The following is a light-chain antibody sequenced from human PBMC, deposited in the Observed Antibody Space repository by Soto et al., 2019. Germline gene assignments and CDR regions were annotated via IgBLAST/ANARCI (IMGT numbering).Light chain of an antibody. J-gene: IGKJ2*01. CDR2: GAS. V-gene: IGKV3-20*01. CDR3: QQYGSSTYT. CDR1: QSVRSNH. Sequence: EIVLTQSPGSLSLSPRERATLSCRASQSVRSNHLAWYQQKPGQAPRLIIYGASRRATGIPDRFSGSGSGNEVTLTSSRLEPEDFAVYYCQQYGSSTYTFGQGTKVEIK.